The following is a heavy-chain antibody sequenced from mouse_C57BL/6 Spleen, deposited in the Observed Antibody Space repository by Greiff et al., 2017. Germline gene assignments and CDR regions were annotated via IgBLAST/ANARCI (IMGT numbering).Heavy chain of an antibody. V-gene: IGHV14-4*01. J-gene: IGHJ4*01. CDR2: IDPESGDT. Sequence: DVKLVESGAELVRPGASVKLSCTASGFTIKDDYMHWVKQRPEQGLEWIGWIDPESGDTEYASKFQGKATITADTSSNPAYLQLSSLTSEDAAVYYSTTGGSTYAMDYWGQGTSVTVSS. CDR1: GFTIKDDY. CDR3: TTGGSTYAMDY.